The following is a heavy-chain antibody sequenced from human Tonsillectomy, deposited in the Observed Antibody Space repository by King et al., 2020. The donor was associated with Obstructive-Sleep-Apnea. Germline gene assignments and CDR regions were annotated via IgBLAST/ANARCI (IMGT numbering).Heavy chain of an antibody. CDR1: GGSISSGGYY. CDR3: ARVPGTGYTQAMDV. CDR2: IYYSGST. J-gene: IGHJ6*02. V-gene: IGHV4-31*03. Sequence: QLQESGPGLVKPSQTLSLSCSVSGGSISSGGYYWSWIRQHPGKGLEWIGYIYYSGSTYYNPSLKSRVTISVDTSKNQFSLKLTSVTAADTAVYYCARVPGTGYTQAMDVWGQWTTVTVSS. D-gene: IGHD5-18*01.